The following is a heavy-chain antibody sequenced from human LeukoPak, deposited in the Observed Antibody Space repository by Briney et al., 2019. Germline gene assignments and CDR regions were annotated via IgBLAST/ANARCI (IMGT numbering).Heavy chain of an antibody. CDR3: ARNNVGSSGWTGLGF. Sequence: ASVKVSCRTFGDTFTSQYIQWVRQAPGQGLEWMWLIKPHDGSTFYAQSLQGRVTLTRDTSTSTVYMDLSSLRSEDTAIYFCARNNVGSSGWTGLGFWGQGTLVTVSS. D-gene: IGHD6-19*01. CDR1: GDTFTSQY. J-gene: IGHJ4*02. CDR2: IKPHDGST. V-gene: IGHV1-46*04.